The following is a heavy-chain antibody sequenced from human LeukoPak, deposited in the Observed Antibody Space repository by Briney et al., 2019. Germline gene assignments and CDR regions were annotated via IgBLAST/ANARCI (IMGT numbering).Heavy chain of an antibody. CDR1: GGSFSGYY. CDR2: INHSGST. D-gene: IGHD1-26*01. Sequence: SETLSLTCAVYGGSFSGYYWSWIRQPPGKGLEWIGGINHSGSTNYNPSLKSRVTISVDTSKNQFSLKLSSVTAADTAVYYCARGPVFEWELLGYYFDYWGQGTLVTVSS. J-gene: IGHJ4*02. V-gene: IGHV4-34*01. CDR3: ARGPVFEWELLGYYFDY.